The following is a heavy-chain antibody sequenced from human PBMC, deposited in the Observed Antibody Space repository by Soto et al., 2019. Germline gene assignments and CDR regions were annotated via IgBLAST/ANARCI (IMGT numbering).Heavy chain of an antibody. J-gene: IGHJ6*02. Sequence: GGSLRLSCAASGFTFSSYSMNWVRQAPGKGLEWVSYISSSSSTIYYADSVKGRFTISRDNAKNSLYLQMNSLRDEDTAVYYCARVRSGSSWRVPAATKFGMDVWGQGTTVTVSS. CDR3: ARVRSGSSWRVPAATKFGMDV. CDR1: GFTFSSYS. CDR2: ISSSSSTI. D-gene: IGHD6-13*01. V-gene: IGHV3-48*02.